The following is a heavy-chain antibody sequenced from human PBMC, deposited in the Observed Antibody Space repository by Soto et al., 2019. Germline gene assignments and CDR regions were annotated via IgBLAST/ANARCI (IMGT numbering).Heavy chain of an antibody. D-gene: IGHD6-13*01. J-gene: IGHJ5*02. CDR2: TYYRSKWYY. CDR3: ARGTSSSWYFQNWFDP. V-gene: IGHV6-1*01. Sequence: QVQLQQSGPGLVKPSQTLSLTCAISGDSVSSSSAAWNWIRQSPSRGLEWLGRTYYRSKWYYDYEVSVKSRITINPDTSKNQFSLQLNSVTAEDTALYYCARGTSSSWYFQNWFDPWGQGTLVTVSS. CDR1: GDSVSSSSAA.